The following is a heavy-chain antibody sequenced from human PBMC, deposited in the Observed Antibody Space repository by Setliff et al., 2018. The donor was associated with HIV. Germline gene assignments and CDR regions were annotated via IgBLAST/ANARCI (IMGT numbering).Heavy chain of an antibody. CDR2: ISSSNSYK. CDR1: GFTFNSYS. Sequence: GGSLRLSCAASGFTFNSYSMNWVRQAPGKGLEWVSSISSSNSYKHYADSVKGRFTISRDNAKNSLYLQMNSLRAEDTAVYYCARDEDGYNHFDFWGQGTLVTVSS. CDR3: ARDEDGYNHFDF. V-gene: IGHV3-21*01. D-gene: IGHD5-12*01. J-gene: IGHJ4*02.